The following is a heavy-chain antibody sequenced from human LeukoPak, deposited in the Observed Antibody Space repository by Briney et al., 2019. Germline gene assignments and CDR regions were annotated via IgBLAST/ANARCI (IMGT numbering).Heavy chain of an antibody. Sequence: GGSLRLSCAASGFTFSSYAMHWVRQAPGKGLEWVAVISYDGSNKYYADSVKGRFTISRDNSKNTLYLQMNSLRAEDTAVYYCASNGRGYYDFWSGYSGWFDLWGQGTLVTVSS. V-gene: IGHV3-30*04. CDR3: ASNGRGYYDFWSGYSGWFDL. D-gene: IGHD3-3*01. J-gene: IGHJ5*02. CDR2: ISYDGSNK. CDR1: GFTFSSYA.